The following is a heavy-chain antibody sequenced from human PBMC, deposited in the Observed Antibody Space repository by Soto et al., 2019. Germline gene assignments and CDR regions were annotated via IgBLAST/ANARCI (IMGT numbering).Heavy chain of an antibody. J-gene: IGHJ6*02. D-gene: IGHD1-1*01. CDR2: IIPILGTA. CDR3: ATGGNENGYYYYGMDV. V-gene: IGHV1-69*13. Sequence: SVKVSCKASGGTFSSYAISWVRQAPGQGLEWMGGIIPILGTANYAQKFQGRVTITADESTSTAYMELSSLRSEDTAVYYCATGGNENGYYYYGMDVWGQGTTVTVSS. CDR1: GGTFSSYA.